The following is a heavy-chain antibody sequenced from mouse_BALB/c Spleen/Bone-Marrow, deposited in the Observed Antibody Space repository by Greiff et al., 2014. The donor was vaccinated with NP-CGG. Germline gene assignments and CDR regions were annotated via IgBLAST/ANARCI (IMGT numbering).Heavy chain of an antibody. CDR3: ARSGKVRNAMDY. J-gene: IGHJ4*01. CDR2: ISSYYGDA. Sequence: VHLVESGAELVRPGVSVKISCKGSGYTFTDYAIHWVKQSYAKSLEWIGLISSYYGDASYNQKFKGKATMTVDKSSSTAYMDLARLTSEDSAIYYCARSGKVRNAMDYWGQGTSVTVSS. D-gene: IGHD2-14*01. V-gene: IGHV1S137*01. CDR1: GYTFTDYA.